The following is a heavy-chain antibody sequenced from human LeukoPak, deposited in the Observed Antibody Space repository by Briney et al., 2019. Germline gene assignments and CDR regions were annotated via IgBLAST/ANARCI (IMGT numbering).Heavy chain of an antibody. Sequence: ASVKVSCKASGYTFTSYDINWVRQATGQGLEWMGWMNPNSGNTGYAQKFQGRVTMTRNTSISTAYMELSSLRSEDTAVYYCARGSSIAVAGRGFDAFDIWGQGTMVTVSS. CDR1: GYTFTSYD. J-gene: IGHJ3*02. D-gene: IGHD6-19*01. V-gene: IGHV1-8*01. CDR2: MNPNSGNT. CDR3: ARGSSIAVAGRGFDAFDI.